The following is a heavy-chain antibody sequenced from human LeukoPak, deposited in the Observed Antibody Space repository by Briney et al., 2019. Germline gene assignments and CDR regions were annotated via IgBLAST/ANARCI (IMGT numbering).Heavy chain of an antibody. V-gene: IGHV3-23*01. J-gene: IGHJ5*02. D-gene: IGHD3-10*01. CDR3: AKPRVLLRWFDP. Sequence: GGSLRLSCAASGFTFSSYAMSWIRQAPGKGLEWVSAISGSGGSTYYADSVKGRFTISRDNSKNTLYLQMNSLRAEDTAVYYCAKPRVLLRWFDPWGQGTLVTVSS. CDR2: ISGSGGST. CDR1: GFTFSSYA.